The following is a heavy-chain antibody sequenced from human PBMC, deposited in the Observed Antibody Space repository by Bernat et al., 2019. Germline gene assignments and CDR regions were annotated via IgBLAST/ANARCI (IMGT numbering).Heavy chain of an antibody. V-gene: IGHV4-61*01. D-gene: IGHD3-16*01. CDR2: IYYSGTT. CDR3: ARGGAYYVMDV. CDR1: GGSVSVNSYY. Sequence: QVQLQESGPGLVRPSETLSLTCTVSGGSVSVNSYYWTWIRQPPGKGLEWIGYIYYSGTTNYNPSLKSQVTMSVDTPKNQISLKLSSVTAADTAVYYCARGGAYYVMDVWGQGTTVTVSS. J-gene: IGHJ6*02.